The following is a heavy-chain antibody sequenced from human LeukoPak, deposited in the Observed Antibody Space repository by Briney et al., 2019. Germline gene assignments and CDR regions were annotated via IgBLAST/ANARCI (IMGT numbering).Heavy chain of an antibody. J-gene: IGHJ4*02. D-gene: IGHD4-23*01. Sequence: SETLSLTCTVSGGSISSYYWSWIRQPPGKGLEWIGYIYYSGSTNYNPSLKSRVTIPVDTSKNQFSLKLSSVTAANTAVYYCARGLTDYGGNTDWGQGTLVTVSS. CDR2: IYYSGST. CDR1: GGSISSYY. CDR3: ARGLTDYGGNTD. V-gene: IGHV4-59*01.